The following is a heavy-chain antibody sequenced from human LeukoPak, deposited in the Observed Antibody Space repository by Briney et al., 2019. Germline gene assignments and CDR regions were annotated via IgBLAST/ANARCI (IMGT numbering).Heavy chain of an antibody. J-gene: IGHJ4*02. Sequence: GGSLRLSCAASGFTFSSYAMSWVRQAPGKGLEWVALVSYDGNSAYYAGSVMGRFTVSRDNSDNTVSLHMNNLTVADTALYYCARAALTSGWKAGINYWGQGALVIVSS. CDR1: GFTFSSYA. D-gene: IGHD6-25*01. V-gene: IGHV3-30-3*01. CDR3: ARAALTSGWKAGINY. CDR2: VSYDGNSA.